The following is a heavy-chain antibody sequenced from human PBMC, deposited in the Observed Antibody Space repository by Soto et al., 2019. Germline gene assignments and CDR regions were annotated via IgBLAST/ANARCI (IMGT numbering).Heavy chain of an antibody. Sequence: GSLRLSCAASGFTFSSYAMNWVRQTQEKGLEWVSSISSTSSYTHYSDSVKGRFTISRDNANDSLFLQMNSLRAEDTATYYCARDLALAGNYWGQGVLVTVSS. CDR3: ARDLALAGNY. V-gene: IGHV3-21*01. CDR1: GFTFSSYA. D-gene: IGHD6-19*01. J-gene: IGHJ4*02. CDR2: ISSTSSYT.